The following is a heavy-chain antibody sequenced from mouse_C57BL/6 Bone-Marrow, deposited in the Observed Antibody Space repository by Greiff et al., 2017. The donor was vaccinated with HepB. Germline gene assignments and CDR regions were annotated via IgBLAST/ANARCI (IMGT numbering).Heavy chain of an antibody. CDR1: GFTFSDYG. J-gene: IGHJ2*01. Sequence: EVKLVESGGGLVKPGGSLKLSCAASGFTFSDYGMHWVRQAPEKGLEWVAYISSGSSTIYYADTVKGRFTISRDNAKNTLFLQMTSLTSEDTAMYYCARGDYYGSSPDYWGQGTTLTVSS. D-gene: IGHD1-1*01. CDR2: ISSGSSTI. CDR3: ARGDYYGSSPDY. V-gene: IGHV5-17*01.